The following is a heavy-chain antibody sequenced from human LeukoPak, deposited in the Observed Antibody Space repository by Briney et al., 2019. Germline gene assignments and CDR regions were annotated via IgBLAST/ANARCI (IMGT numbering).Heavy chain of an antibody. CDR1: GGSISSSSYY. CDR3: ARHRRSLRYYDSSGYLPSWFDP. Sequence: SETLSLTCTVSGGSISSSSYYWGWIRHPPGKGLEWLGSIYYSGSTYYNPSLKSRVTISVDTSKNQFSLKLSSVTAADTAVYYCARHRRSLRYYDSSGYLPSWFDPWGQGTLVTVSS. CDR2: IYYSGST. J-gene: IGHJ5*02. V-gene: IGHV4-39*01. D-gene: IGHD3-22*01.